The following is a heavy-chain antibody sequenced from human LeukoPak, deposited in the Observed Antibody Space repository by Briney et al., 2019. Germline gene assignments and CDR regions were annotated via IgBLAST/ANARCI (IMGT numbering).Heavy chain of an antibody. CDR2: INPNSGDT. J-gene: IGHJ6*04. V-gene: IGHV1-2*02. D-gene: IGHD2-2*01. Sequence: ASVKVSCKASGYTFSGHFIHWVRQAPGQGLEWMGWINPNSGDTNYAQKFQGRVTLTRDTSINTAYLDLSRLRSDDTAIYYCAKARGLYCSSTSCYECDVWGKGTTVTVSS. CDR3: AKARGLYCSSTSCYECDV. CDR1: GYTFSGHF.